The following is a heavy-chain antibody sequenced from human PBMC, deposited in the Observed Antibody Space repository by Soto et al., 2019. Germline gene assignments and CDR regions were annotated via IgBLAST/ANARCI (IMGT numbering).Heavy chain of an antibody. Sequence: GGSLRLSCAASGFTFSNAWMNWVRQAPGKGLEWVGRIKSKTDGGTTDYAAPVKGRFTISRDDSKTTLYLQMNSLKTEDTAVYYCTSSGPDSSGYYQPDYWGQGTLVTVSS. V-gene: IGHV3-15*07. CDR1: GFTFSNAW. CDR2: IKSKTDGGTT. CDR3: TSSGPDSSGYYQPDY. D-gene: IGHD3-22*01. J-gene: IGHJ4*02.